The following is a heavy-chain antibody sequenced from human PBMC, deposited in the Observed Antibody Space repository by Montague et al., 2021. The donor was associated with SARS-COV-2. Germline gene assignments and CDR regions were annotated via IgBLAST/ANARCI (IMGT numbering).Heavy chain of an antibody. CDR2: ISGSGGST. CDR3: AKDRIVVVVAALFDP. CDR1: GFTFSSYA. D-gene: IGHD2-15*01. V-gene: IGHV3-23*01. J-gene: IGHJ5*02. Sequence: SLRLSCAASGFTFSSYAMSRVRQAPGKGLEWVSAISGSGGSTYYADSVKGRFTISRDNSKNTLYLQMNSLRAEDTAVYYCAKDRIVVVVAALFDPWGQGTLVTVSS.